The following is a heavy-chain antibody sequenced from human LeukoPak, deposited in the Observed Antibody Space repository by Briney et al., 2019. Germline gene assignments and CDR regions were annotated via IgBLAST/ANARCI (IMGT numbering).Heavy chain of an antibody. D-gene: IGHD6-13*01. CDR1: GFTLSSYA. J-gene: IGHJ6*03. CDR2: ISVSGNT. CDR3: AKVVSSSWYAYYYYYTDV. V-gene: IGHV3-23*01. Sequence: GGSLRLSCAASGFTLSSYAMSWVRQGPGKGLEWVSAISVSGNTYHADSVKGRFTISRDSSKNTLYLQMNSLRAGDAAVYYCAKVVSSSWYAYYYYYTDVWGKGTTVTISS.